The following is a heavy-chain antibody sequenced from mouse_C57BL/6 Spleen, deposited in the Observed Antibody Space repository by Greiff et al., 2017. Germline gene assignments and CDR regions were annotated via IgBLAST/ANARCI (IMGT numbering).Heavy chain of an antibody. V-gene: IGHV1-81*01. CDR2: IYPRSGNT. Sequence: QVQLQQSGAELARPGASVKLSCKASGYTFTSYGISWVKQRTGQGLEWIGEIYPRSGNTYYNEKFKGKATLTAGKSSSAAYMELRSLTSEDSAVYFCARRVNDYDPRDYAMDYWGQGTSVTVSS. D-gene: IGHD2-4*01. CDR1: GYTFTSYG. J-gene: IGHJ4*01. CDR3: ARRVNDYDPRDYAMDY.